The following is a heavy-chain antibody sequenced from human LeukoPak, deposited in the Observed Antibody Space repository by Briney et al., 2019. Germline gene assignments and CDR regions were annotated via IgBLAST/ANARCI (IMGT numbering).Heavy chain of an antibody. CDR3: ARGMYSSSESFDV. V-gene: IGHV1-2*02. Sequence: GASVKASCKASGYTFGAHYIDWLRHAPGQGLEYMGWINPSAGDTRFAERSKGRVTLTRDTSTTTVYMELTRLTFGDTAVYFCARGMYSSSESFDVWGQGTMVVVSS. D-gene: IGHD3-22*01. J-gene: IGHJ3*01. CDR1: GYTFGAHY. CDR2: INPSAGDT.